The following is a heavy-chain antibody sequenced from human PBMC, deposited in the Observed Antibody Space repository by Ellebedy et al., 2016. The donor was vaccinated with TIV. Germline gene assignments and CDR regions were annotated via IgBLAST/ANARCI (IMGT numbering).Heavy chain of an antibody. Sequence: GSLRLXCTVSGGSISSYYWSWIRQPPGKGLEWIGYIYYSGSTNYNPSLKSRVTISVDTSKNQFSLKLSSVTAADTAVYYCARDQGYSYGHDYWGQGTLVTVSS. D-gene: IGHD5-18*01. V-gene: IGHV4-59*13. J-gene: IGHJ4*02. CDR3: ARDQGYSYGHDY. CDR2: IYYSGST. CDR1: GGSISSYY.